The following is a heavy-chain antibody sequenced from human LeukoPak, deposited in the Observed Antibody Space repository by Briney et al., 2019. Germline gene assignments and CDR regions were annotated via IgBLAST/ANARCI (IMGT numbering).Heavy chain of an antibody. CDR3: AKGVEYYYDSSGYYSN. J-gene: IGHJ4*02. CDR1: GFTFTSYA. V-gene: IGHV3-23*01. Sequence: PGGSLRLSCAASGFTFTSYAMSWVRQAPGKGLEWVSAISGSGGSTYYADSVKGRFTTSRDNSKNTLYLQMNSLRAEDTAVYYCAKGVEYYYDSSGYYSNWGQGTLVTVSS. D-gene: IGHD3-22*01. CDR2: ISGSGGST.